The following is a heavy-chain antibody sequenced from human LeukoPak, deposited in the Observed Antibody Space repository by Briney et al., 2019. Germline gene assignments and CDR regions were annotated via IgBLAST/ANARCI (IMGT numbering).Heavy chain of an antibody. D-gene: IGHD3-10*01. CDR1: GFTFSSYA. CDR3: AKEREGHVLLWFGELSH. J-gene: IGHJ4*02. V-gene: IGHV3-23*01. Sequence: GGSLRLSCAASGFTFSSYAMSWVSQAPGKGLEWVSAISGSGGSTYYADSVKGRFTISRDNSKNTLYLQMNSLRAEDTAVYYCAKEREGHVLLWFGELSHWGQGTLVTVSS. CDR2: ISGSGGST.